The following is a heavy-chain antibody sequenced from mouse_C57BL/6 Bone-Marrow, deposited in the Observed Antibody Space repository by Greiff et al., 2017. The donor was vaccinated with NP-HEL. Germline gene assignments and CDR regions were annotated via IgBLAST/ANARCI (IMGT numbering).Heavy chain of an antibody. J-gene: IGHJ4*01. CDR2: IRSKSSNYAT. CDR1: GFTFNTYA. Sequence: EVQLVESGGGLVQPKGSLKLSCAASGFTFNTYAMHWVRQAPGKGLEWVARIRSKSSNYATYYADSVKDRFTISRDDSQSMLYLQMNNLKTEDTAMYYCVREGTAQTPYAMDYWGQGTSVTVSS. CDR3: VREGTAQTPYAMDY. V-gene: IGHV10-3*01. D-gene: IGHD3-2*02.